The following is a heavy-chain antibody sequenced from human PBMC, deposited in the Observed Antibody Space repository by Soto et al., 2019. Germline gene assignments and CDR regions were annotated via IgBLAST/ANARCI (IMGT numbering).Heavy chain of an antibody. Sequence: LILSCAATGFTFSSYGMHWVRQAPGKGLEWVAVISYDGSKKYYADSVKGRFTISRDNSKNTLYLQMNSLRREDTAVQYCARVRGIVAVRGTMDLDYCGQGTLVTVYS. J-gene: IGHJ4*02. CDR1: GFTFSSYG. CDR3: ARVRGIVAVRGTMDLDY. D-gene: IGHD2-2*01. CDR2: ISYDGSKK. V-gene: IGHV3-30*03.